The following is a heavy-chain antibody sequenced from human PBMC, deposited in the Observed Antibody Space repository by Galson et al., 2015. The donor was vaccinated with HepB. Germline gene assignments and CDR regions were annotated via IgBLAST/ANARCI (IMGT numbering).Heavy chain of an antibody. CDR3: ARVTGFGSGSYSWFDP. CDR2: IIPIFGTT. D-gene: IGHD3-10*01. Sequence: SVKVSCKASGGTFSTYGISWVRQAPGQGLEWMGRIIPIFGTTNYAQKFQDRVTITADESTSTAYMELSSLRSEDTAVYYCARVTGFGSGSYSWFDPWGQGTLVTVSS. J-gene: IGHJ5*02. CDR1: GGTFSTYG. V-gene: IGHV1-69*13.